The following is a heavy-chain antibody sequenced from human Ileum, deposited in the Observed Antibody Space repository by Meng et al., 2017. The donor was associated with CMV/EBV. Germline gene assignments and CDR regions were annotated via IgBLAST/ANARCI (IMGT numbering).Heavy chain of an antibody. CDR1: GFTFKINF. J-gene: IGHJ4*02. V-gene: IGHV3-7*01. CDR2: IKQDGTEK. Sequence: GESLKISCAASGFTFKINFINWVRQAPGKGPEWVANIKQDGTEKYYVDSVKGRFTISRDNAENSLYLQMDGLRAEDTAVYYCARTVGATPFDYWGQGNLVTGAS. CDR3: ARTVGATPFDY. D-gene: IGHD1-26*01.